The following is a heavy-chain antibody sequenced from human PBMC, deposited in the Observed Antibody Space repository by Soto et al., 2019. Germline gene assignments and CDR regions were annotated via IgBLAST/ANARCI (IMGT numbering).Heavy chain of an antibody. V-gene: IGHV4-39*01. D-gene: IGHD5-12*01. CDR2: IYYSGST. Sequence: QLQLQESGPGLVKPSETLSLTCTVSGGSISSSSYYWGWIRQPPGKGLEWIGSIYYSGSTYYNPSLKSRVTISVDTSKNQFSLKLSSVTAADTAVYYCARLGGYSVFDYWGQGTLVTVSS. J-gene: IGHJ4*02. CDR1: GGSISSSSYY. CDR3: ARLGGYSVFDY.